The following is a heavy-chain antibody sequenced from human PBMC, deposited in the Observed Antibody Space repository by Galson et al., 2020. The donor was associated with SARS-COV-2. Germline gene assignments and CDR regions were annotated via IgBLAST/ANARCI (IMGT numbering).Heavy chain of an antibody. J-gene: IGHJ5*02. CDR2: IWYDGSNK. D-gene: IGHD1-26*01. Sequence: GGSLRLSCAASGFTFSSYGMHWVRQAQGKGLEWVAVIWYDGSNKYYADSVKGRFTSSRDNSKNTLYLQMNSLRAEDTAVYYCANGMGWELLSWGQGTLVTVSS. CDR3: ANGMGWELLS. V-gene: IGHV3-33*06. CDR1: GFTFSSYG.